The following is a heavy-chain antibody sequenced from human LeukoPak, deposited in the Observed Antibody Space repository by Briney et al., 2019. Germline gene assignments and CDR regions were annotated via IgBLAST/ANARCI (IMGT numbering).Heavy chain of an antibody. V-gene: IGHV4-39*01. CDR1: GGSISSSIYY. J-gene: IGHJ4*02. Sequence: PSETLSLTCSVSGGSISSSIYYWGWIRQPPGKGLEWIGSIYYSGSTYYNPSLKSRVTISVDTSKSQFSLNLSPVTAADTAVYYCARQDYSNYVAYFDYWGQGTLVTVSS. CDR2: IYYSGST. D-gene: IGHD4-11*01. CDR3: ARQDYSNYVAYFDY.